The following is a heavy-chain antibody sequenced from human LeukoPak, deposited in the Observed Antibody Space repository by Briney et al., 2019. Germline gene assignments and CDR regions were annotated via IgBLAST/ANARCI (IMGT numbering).Heavy chain of an antibody. Sequence: SETLSLTCAVYGGSLSGHDWSWIRQPPGKGLEWIGEVTHNGSTIHNPALKSRVTISIDTSKNQFSLRLTSVTAADTAVYYCARGRSLTRSHSPWGQGTLVTVSS. J-gene: IGHJ5*02. CDR2: VTHNGST. V-gene: IGHV4-34*01. CDR1: GGSLSGHD. CDR3: ARGRSLTRSHSP.